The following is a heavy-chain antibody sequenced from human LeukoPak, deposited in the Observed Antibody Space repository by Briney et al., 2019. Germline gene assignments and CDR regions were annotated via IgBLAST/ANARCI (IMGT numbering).Heavy chain of an antibody. CDR2: IYPGDSDT. J-gene: IGHJ6*02. D-gene: IGHD3-10*01. CDR3: ARLGFAYGSGSYSSFYYHYYYGMDV. CDR1: GYSFTSYW. Sequence: GESLKISCKGSGYSFTSYWIGWVRQMPGKGLEWMGIIYPGDSDTRYSPSFQGQVTISADKSISTAYLQWSSLKASDTAMYYCARLGFAYGSGSYSSFYYHYYYGMDVWGQGTTVTVSS. V-gene: IGHV5-51*01.